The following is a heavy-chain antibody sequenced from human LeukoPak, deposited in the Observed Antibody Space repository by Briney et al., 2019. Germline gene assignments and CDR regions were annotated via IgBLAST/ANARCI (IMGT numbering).Heavy chain of an antibody. CDR2: ISSSGTTI. J-gene: IGHJ4*02. V-gene: IGHV3-23*01. CDR3: TRGKEIFDY. CDR1: GFIFNSYA. Sequence: GGSLRLSCAVSGFIFNSYAMSWVRQAPGKGLEWVSYISSSGTTIYYADSVKGRFTISRHNSNNTLYLQMNNVRGEDTAIYYCTRGKEIFDYWGQGTLVTVSS.